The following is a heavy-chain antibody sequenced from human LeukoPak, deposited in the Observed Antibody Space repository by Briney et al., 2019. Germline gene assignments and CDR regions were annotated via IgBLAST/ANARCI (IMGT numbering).Heavy chain of an antibody. CDR2: INHSGST. J-gene: IGHJ4*02. Sequence: PSETLSLACTVSGYSISSGYYWGWIRQAPGKGLEWIGEINHSGSTNYNPSLKSRVTISVDTSKNQFSLKLSSVTAADTAVYYCARGRRAPRTRFDYWGQGTLVTVSS. CDR1: GYSISSGYY. CDR3: ARGRRAPRTRFDY. V-gene: IGHV4-38-2*02.